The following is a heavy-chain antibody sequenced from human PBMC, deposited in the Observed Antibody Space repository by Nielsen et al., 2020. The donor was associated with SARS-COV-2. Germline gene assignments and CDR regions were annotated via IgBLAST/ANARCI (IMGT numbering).Heavy chain of an antibody. CDR2: IKQDGSEK. J-gene: IGHJ3*02. CDR3: AREYRAAFDI. CDR1: GFTFSSYW. D-gene: IGHD5-12*01. V-gene: IGHV3-7*01. Sequence: GESLKISCAASGFTFSSYWMSWVRQAPGKGLEWVANIKQDGSEKYYVDSVKGRFTISRDNAKNSLYLQMNSLRAEDTAVYYCAREYRAAFDIWGQGTMVTVSS.